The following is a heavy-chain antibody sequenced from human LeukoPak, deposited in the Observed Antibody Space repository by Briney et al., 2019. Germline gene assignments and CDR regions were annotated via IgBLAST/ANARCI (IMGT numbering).Heavy chain of an antibody. J-gene: IGHJ4*02. CDR3: ARGRYYGSGSYTFDY. D-gene: IGHD3-10*01. CDR1: GYTFTSYD. V-gene: IGHV1-8*02. CDR2: MNPNSGNT. Sequence: ASVKVSCKASGYTFTSYDINWVRQATGQGLEWMGWMNPNSGNTGYAQKLQGRVTMTTDTSTSTAYMELRSLRSEDTAVYYCARGRYYGSGSYTFDYWGQGTLVTVSS.